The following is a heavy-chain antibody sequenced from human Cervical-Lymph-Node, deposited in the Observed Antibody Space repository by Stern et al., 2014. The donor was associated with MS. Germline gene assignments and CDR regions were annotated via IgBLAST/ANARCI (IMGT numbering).Heavy chain of an antibody. J-gene: IGHJ4*02. CDR2: IIPIFGTA. V-gene: IGHV1-69*01. Sequence: QVQLGQSGAEVKKPGSSVKVSCKASGGTFSSYAINWVRQAPGQGPAWMGGIIPIFGTATYATNFQGRVTITEDESTSTAYMELSSLRSEDTAFYYCARDSRHYDASYYFDAWGQGTLVTVSS. D-gene: IGHD3-16*01. CDR3: ARDSRHYDASYYFDA. CDR1: GGTFSSYA.